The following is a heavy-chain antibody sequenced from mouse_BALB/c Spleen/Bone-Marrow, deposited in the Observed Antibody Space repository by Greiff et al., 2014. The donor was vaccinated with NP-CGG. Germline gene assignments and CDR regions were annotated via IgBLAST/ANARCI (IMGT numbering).Heavy chain of an antibody. Sequence: VKLQESGAELMKTGAPVKISCKTTGYTFSSYWIEWVKQRPGHGLEWIGEILPGSGSTNYNEKFKGKATFTADTSSNTAYMQLSSLTSEDSAVYYCARERGYWGQGTLVTVSA. CDR3: ARERGY. J-gene: IGHJ3*01. V-gene: IGHV1-9*01. CDR1: GYTFSSYW. CDR2: ILPGSGST.